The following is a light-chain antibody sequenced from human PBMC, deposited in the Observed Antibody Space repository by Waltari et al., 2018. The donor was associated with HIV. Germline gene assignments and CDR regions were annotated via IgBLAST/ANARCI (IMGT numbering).Light chain of an antibody. CDR1: SRDVGSYAL. V-gene: IGLV2-23*02. J-gene: IGLJ1*01. Sequence: QSALTQPASVSGSPGQSITISCTGTSRDVGSYALVSWYQQPPGKAPKLLISEVTKRPSGVSNLFSGSKSGHTASLTISGLQAEDEADYYCCSYAGSSFYVFGAGTKVTVL. CDR3: CSYAGSSFYV. CDR2: EVT.